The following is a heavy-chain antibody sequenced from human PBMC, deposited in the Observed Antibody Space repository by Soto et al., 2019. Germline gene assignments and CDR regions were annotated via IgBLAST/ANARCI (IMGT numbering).Heavy chain of an antibody. J-gene: IGHJ4*02. CDR3: AISHSFDGSFYHYYFDI. V-gene: IGHV4-59*11. CDR1: GGSIGSLY. D-gene: IGHD2-15*01. Sequence: SETLSLTCTVSGGSIGSLYWSWIRQYPGGTLEWIGYIYASRATTYNPSLESRITMSVDIPNNEFSLDLTSVTAADTAVYYCAISHSFDGSFYHYYFDIWGPGTLVTVSS. CDR2: IYASRAT.